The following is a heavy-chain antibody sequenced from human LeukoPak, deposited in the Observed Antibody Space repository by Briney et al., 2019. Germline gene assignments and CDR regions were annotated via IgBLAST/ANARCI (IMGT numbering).Heavy chain of an antibody. D-gene: IGHD2-21*02. CDR1: GFTVSSNY. J-gene: IGHJ4*02. CDR3: ASACGGDCYSGNFDY. CDR2: IYSGGST. Sequence: GGSLRLSCAASGFTVSSNYMSWVRQAPGKGLEWVSVIYSGGSTYYADSVKGRFAISRDNSKNTLYLQMNSLRAEDTAVYYCASACGGDCYSGNFDYWGQGTLVTVSS. V-gene: IGHV3-53*01.